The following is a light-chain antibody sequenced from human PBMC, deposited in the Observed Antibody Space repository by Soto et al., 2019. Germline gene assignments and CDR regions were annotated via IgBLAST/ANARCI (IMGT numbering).Light chain of an antibody. Sequence: EIVMTQSPATLSVSPGERATLSCRASQSVSSNLAWYQQKPGQAPRLLIYGASTRASGIPARFSGSGSGTDFTLTISRLEAEDFAVYHCQQYGDSITFGGGTKVDIK. CDR2: GAS. J-gene: IGKJ4*01. CDR1: QSVSSN. CDR3: QQYGDSIT. V-gene: IGKV3-15*01.